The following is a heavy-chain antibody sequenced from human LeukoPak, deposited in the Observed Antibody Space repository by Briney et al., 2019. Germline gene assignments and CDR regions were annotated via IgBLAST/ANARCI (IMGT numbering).Heavy chain of an antibody. Sequence: GGSLRLSCAASGFTFSSYSMNWVRQAPGKGLEWVSSISSSSSYIYYADSVKGRFTISRDNAKNSLYLQMNSLRAEDTAVYYCARGRGPMVRGVWFDPWGQGTLVTVSS. D-gene: IGHD3-10*01. J-gene: IGHJ5*02. CDR1: GFTFSSYS. CDR2: ISSSSSYI. CDR3: ARGRGPMVRGVWFDP. V-gene: IGHV3-21*01.